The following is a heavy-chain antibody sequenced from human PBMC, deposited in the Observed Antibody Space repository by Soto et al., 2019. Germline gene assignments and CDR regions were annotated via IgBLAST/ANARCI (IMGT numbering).Heavy chain of an antibody. D-gene: IGHD3-22*01. J-gene: IGHJ6*02. V-gene: IGHV1-46*01. Sequence: RASVKVSCKASGYTFTSYYMHWVRQAPGQGLEWMGIINPSGGSTSYAQKFQGRVTMTRDTSTSTVYMELSSLRSEDTAVYYCARDRGRLSSGYRYYYYYGMDVWGQGTTVTVSS. CDR2: INPSGGST. CDR3: ARDRGRLSSGYRYYYYYGMDV. CDR1: GYTFTSYY.